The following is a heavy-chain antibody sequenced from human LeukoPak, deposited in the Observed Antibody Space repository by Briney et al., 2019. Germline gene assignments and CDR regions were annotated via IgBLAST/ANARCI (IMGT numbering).Heavy chain of an antibody. CDR2: ISSSGSTK. V-gene: IGHV3-48*03. CDR3: ARTYSSSSGYYFDY. D-gene: IGHD6-6*01. J-gene: IGHJ4*02. Sequence: GGSLRLSCAASGFTFSSYEMNWVRQAPGKGLEWVSYISSSGSTKFYADSVRGRFTISRDNSKNTLYLQMNSLRAEDTAVYYCARTYSSSSGYYFDYWGQGTLVTVSS. CDR1: GFTFSSYE.